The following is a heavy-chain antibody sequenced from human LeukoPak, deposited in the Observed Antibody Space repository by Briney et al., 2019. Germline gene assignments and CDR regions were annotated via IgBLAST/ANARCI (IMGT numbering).Heavy chain of an antibody. J-gene: IGHJ4*02. Sequence: KPGGSLRLSCAASGFTFSDYYMSWIRQAPGKGLEWIGSIYHSGSTYYNPSLKSRVTISVDTSKNQFSLKLSSVTAADTAVYYRARDLIAVAAFDYWGQGTLVTVSS. V-gene: IGHV4-38-2*02. CDR3: ARDLIAVAAFDY. CDR2: IYHSGST. D-gene: IGHD6-19*01. CDR1: GFTFSDYY.